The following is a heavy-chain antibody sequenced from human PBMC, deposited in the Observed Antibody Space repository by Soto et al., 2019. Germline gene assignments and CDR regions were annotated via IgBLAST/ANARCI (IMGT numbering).Heavy chain of an antibody. V-gene: IGHV3-21*01. J-gene: IGHJ4*02. CDR2: ISSSSSYI. CDR3: ARDGQQLLTPYDY. CDR1: GFTFSSYS. Sequence: GGSLRLSCAASGFTFSSYSMNWVRQAPGKGLEWVSSISSSSSYIYYADSVKGRFTISRDNAKNSLYLQMNSLRAENTAVYYCARDGQQLLTPYDYWGQGPLVTVSS. D-gene: IGHD6-13*01.